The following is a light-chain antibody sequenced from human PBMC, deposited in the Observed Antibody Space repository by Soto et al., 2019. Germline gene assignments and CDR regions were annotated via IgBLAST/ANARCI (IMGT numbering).Light chain of an antibody. J-gene: IGLJ2*01. CDR2: EVS. Sequence: QSALTQPASVSGSPGQSITISCTGTSSDVAYYNFVSWYQQHPGKAPQLLIYEVSSRPSGVSDRFSGSQSGNTASLTISGLQAEDEADYYCSSYTTSSTLVFGGGTKLTVL. CDR1: SSDVAYYNF. CDR3: SSYTTSSTLV. V-gene: IGLV2-14*01.